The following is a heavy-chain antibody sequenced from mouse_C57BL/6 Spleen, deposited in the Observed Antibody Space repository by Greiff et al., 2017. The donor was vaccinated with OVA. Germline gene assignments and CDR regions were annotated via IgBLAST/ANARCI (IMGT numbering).Heavy chain of an antibody. CDR2: IDPENGDT. CDR1: GFNIKDDY. V-gene: IGHV14-4*01. D-gene: IGHD2-3*01. CDR3: LDGYYGY. J-gene: IGHJ2*01. Sequence: VQLQQSGAELVMPGASVKLSCTASGFNIKDDYMHWVKQRPEQGLEWIGWIDPENGDTEYASKFQGKATITADTSSNTAYLQLSSLTSEDTAVYYCLDGYYGYWGQGTTLTVSS.